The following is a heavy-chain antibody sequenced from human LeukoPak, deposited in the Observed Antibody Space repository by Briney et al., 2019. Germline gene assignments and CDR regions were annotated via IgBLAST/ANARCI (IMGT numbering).Heavy chain of an antibody. Sequence: ASVKLCVKSSGYTFTSYYMHWVRQAPGQGLEWMGIINPSGGSTSYAQKFQGRVTLTRDTSTSTVYMELSSLTSEDTAVYYCARGGTYHCDISGYWGDGTPVTVSS. CDR3: ARGGTYHCDISGY. CDR1: GYTFTSYY. CDR2: INPSGGST. V-gene: IGHV1-46*01. D-gene: IGHD3-22*01. J-gene: IGHJ4*01.